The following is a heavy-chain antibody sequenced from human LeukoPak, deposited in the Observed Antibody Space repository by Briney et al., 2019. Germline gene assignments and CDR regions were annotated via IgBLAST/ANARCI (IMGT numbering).Heavy chain of an antibody. Sequence: SETLSLTCAVYGGSFSGYYWSWIRQPPGKGLEWIGQINHSGSTNYNPSLKSRVTISVDTSKNQFSLKLSSVTAADTAVYYCARTRIAARRARDYYYYMDVWGKGTTVTVSS. J-gene: IGHJ6*03. CDR1: GGSFSGYY. CDR3: ARTRIAARRARDYYYYMDV. CDR2: INHSGST. D-gene: IGHD6-6*01. V-gene: IGHV4-34*01.